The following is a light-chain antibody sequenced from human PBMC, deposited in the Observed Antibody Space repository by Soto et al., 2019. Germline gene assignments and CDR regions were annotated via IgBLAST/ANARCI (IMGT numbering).Light chain of an antibody. CDR3: QQYASSPLT. J-gene: IGKJ4*01. V-gene: IGKV3-20*01. CDR1: QSVGRNY. CDR2: GAS. Sequence: EIVLTQSPGTLSLSPGERATLSCRASQSVGRNYLAWYQQKPGQAPRLLIYGASSRATGMPDRFSGSGSGTDFTLTFSRLEPEDFAVYYCQQYASSPLTFGGGTRVEIK.